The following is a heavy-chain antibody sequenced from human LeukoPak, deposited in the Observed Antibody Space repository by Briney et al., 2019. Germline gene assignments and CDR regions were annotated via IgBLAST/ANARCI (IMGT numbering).Heavy chain of an antibody. CDR1: GFTFSDYY. D-gene: IGHD6-13*01. J-gene: IGHJ4*02. CDR2: ISSSGSTI. V-gene: IGHV3-11*01. CDR3: ARGYSSSWQLFDY. Sequence: GSLRLSCAASGFTFSDYYISWIRQAPGKGLEGVSYISSSGSTIYYADSVKGRFTISRDNAKNSLYLQMNSLRAEDTAVYYCARGYSSSWQLFDYWGQGTLVTVSS.